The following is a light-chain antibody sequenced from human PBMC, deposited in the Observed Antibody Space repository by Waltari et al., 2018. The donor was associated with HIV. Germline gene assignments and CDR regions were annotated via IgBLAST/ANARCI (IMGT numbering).Light chain of an antibody. CDR2: DAS. V-gene: IGKV1-33*01. J-gene: IGKJ3*01. Sequence: DIQMTQSPSSLSASVGDRVTITCQASQEISNYLNWYQQKPGKAPKILINDASDLETGVPSRFSGSGSGTEFTFTISNLQPEDVATYYCQQYHSIPPPTFGPGTSVDI. CDR1: QEISNY. CDR3: QQYHSIPPPT.